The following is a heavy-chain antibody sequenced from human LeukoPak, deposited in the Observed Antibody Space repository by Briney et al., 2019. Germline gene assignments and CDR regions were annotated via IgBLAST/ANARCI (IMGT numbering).Heavy chain of an antibody. V-gene: IGHV4-31*03. CDR2: IYYSGST. CDR1: GGSISSGGYY. Sequence: PSETLSLTCTVSGGSISSGGYYWSWIRQHPGKGLEWIGYIYYSGSTYYNPSLKSRVTISVDTSKNQFSLKLSSVTAADTAVYYCERDRDYGGRAFDIWGQGTTVTVSS. J-gene: IGHJ3*02. CDR3: ERDRDYGGRAFDI. D-gene: IGHD4-17*01.